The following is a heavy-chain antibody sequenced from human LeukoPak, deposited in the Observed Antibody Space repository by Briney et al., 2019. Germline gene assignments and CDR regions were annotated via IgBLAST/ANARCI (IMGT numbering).Heavy chain of an antibody. Sequence: ASVKVSCKASGYTFTSYYMHWVRQAPGQGLEWMGIINPSGGSTSYAQKFQGRVTMTRDTSTSTVYMELSSLRSEDTAVYYCARDERIAVAGTSIDYWGQGTLVTVSS. J-gene: IGHJ4*02. V-gene: IGHV1-46*01. CDR3: ARDERIAVAGTSIDY. D-gene: IGHD6-19*01. CDR1: GYTFTSYY. CDR2: INPSGGST.